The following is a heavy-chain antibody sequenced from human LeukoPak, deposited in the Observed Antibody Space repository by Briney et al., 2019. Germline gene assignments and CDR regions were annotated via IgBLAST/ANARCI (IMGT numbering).Heavy chain of an antibody. V-gene: IGHV4-59*01. CDR2: IYYIGTT. D-gene: IGHD6-13*01. Sequence: SETLSLTCTVSGGSISTYYWSWIRQSPGKGLEWIGHIYYIGTTNYNPSLKSRVTMSLDRSKNQISLRLTSVTSADTAVYYCARRNSAGLDYWGQGTLVTVFS. J-gene: IGHJ4*02. CDR1: GGSISTYY. CDR3: ARRNSAGLDY.